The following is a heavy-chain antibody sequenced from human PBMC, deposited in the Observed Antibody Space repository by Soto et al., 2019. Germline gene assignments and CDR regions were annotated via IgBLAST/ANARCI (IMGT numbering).Heavy chain of an antibody. CDR3: ARTARVFDF. D-gene: IGHD6-6*01. CDR1: GFTFGDYY. J-gene: IGHJ4*02. Sequence: QVQLVESGGGLVKPGGSLRLSCAASGFTFGDYYMSWIRQAPGKGLECLSYISGSGGDISYADSVRGRFTVSRDNARNSLYLQMDSLRVDDTALYYCARTARVFDFWGQGAQVTVSS. V-gene: IGHV3-11*01. CDR2: ISGSGGDI.